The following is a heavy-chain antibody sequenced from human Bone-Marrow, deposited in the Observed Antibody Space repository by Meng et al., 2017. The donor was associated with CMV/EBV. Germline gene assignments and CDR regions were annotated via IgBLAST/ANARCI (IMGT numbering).Heavy chain of an antibody. Sequence: GGSLRLSCAASGFTFSSYGMHWVRQAPGKGLEWVAFIRYDGSNKYYADSVKGRFTNSRDNSKNTQYLQMNSLRAEDTAVYYCANDDFGVVETDYFDYWGQGTLVTVSS. J-gene: IGHJ4*02. V-gene: IGHV3-30*02. CDR2: IRYDGSNK. CDR3: ANDDFGVVETDYFDY. D-gene: IGHD3-3*01. CDR1: GFTFSSYG.